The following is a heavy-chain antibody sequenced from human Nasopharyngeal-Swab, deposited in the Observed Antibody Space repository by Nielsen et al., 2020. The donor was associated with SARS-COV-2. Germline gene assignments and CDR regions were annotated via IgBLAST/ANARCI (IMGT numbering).Heavy chain of an antibody. CDR2: IHQSGST. J-gene: IGHJ4*02. CDR3: ARAEVPAALDY. V-gene: IGHV4-30-2*05. D-gene: IGHD2-2*01. Sequence: RQAPGKGLEWMGFIHQSGSTTYSPSLKSRLTMSVDTSKNQFSLKLTSVTAADTAVYYCARAEVPAALDYWGQGTLVTVSS.